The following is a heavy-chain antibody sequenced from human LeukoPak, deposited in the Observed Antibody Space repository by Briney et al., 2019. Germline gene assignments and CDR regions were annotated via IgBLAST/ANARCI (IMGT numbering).Heavy chain of an antibody. J-gene: IGHJ4*02. Sequence: GGSLRLSCAASGFTLSSYWMSWVRQAPGKGLEWVANIKQDGSERYYADSVKGRFTISRDNAKNSLYLQMNSPRAEDTAVYYCARRYCGGDCHSPYFDYWGQGTLVTVSS. D-gene: IGHD2-21*02. CDR2: IKQDGSER. CDR1: GFTLSSYW. V-gene: IGHV3-7*01. CDR3: ARRYCGGDCHSPYFDY.